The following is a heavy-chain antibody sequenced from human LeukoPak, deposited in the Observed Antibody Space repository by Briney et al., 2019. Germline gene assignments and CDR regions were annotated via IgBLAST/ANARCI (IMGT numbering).Heavy chain of an antibody. CDR3: AREVRRWTGYALYYFDY. CDR2: IYYSGST. J-gene: IGHJ4*02. CDR1: GGSISSYH. V-gene: IGHV4-59*01. D-gene: IGHD3/OR15-3a*01. Sequence: SETLSLTCTVSGGSISSYHWSWIRQPPGKGLEWIGHIYYSGSTNYNPSLKSRVSISVDTSKNQFSLKLSSVTGADTAVYYCAREVRRWTGYALYYFDYWGQGTLVTVSS.